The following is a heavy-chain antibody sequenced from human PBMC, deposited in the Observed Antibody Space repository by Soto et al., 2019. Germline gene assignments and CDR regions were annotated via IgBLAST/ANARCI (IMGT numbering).Heavy chain of an antibody. V-gene: IGHV4-59*01. CDR1: GASIRSYH. J-gene: IGHJ4*02. Sequence: QVQLQESGPGLVKPSETLSLTCNVSGASIRSYHWAWIRQPPGKGLEWIGYIYNSGSTNSNPSLKGRVTISLDGSENQCSLKMRSVTAADTAVYYCAKSAWSSSWYFDYWGQGTEVTVSS. CDR3: AKSAWSSSWYFDY. CDR2: IYNSGST. D-gene: IGHD6-13*01.